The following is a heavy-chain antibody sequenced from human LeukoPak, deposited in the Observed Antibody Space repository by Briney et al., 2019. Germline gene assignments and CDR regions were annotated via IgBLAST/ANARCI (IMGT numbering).Heavy chain of an antibody. CDR1: GFTFSSYA. V-gene: IGHV3-30-3*01. J-gene: IGHJ6*02. D-gene: IGHD3-10*01. CDR2: ISYDGGNK. CDR3: ARILGSGDSGLQVDV. Sequence: GRSLRLSCAASGFTFSSYAMHWVRQAPGKGLEWVAVISYDGGNKYYADSVKGRFTISRDNSKNTLYLQMNSLRAEDTAVYYCARILGSGDSGLQVDVWGQGTTVTVSS.